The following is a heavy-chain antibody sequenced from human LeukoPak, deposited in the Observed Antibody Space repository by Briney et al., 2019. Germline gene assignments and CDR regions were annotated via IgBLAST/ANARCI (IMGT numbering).Heavy chain of an antibody. CDR2: INPNSGGT. J-gene: IGHJ4*02. CDR3: ARGRYLDY. V-gene: IGHV1-2*02. Sequence: ASVKVSCKASGYRFTAYGVGWLRQAPGQGLEWMGWINPNSGGTNYAQKFQGRVTMTRDTSISTAYMELSRLRSDDTAVYYCARGRYLDYWGQGTLVTVSS. CDR1: GYRFTAYG. D-gene: IGHD2-2*01.